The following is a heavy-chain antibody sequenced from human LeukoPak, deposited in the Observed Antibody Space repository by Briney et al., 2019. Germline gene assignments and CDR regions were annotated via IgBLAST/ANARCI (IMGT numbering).Heavy chain of an antibody. Sequence: GGSLRLSCAASGFTVSSNHMSWVRQAPGKGLEWVSVIYSGGSTYYADSVKGRFTISRDNSKNTLYLQMNSLRAEDTAVYYCAREAASVYYFDYWGQGTLVTVSS. CDR2: IYSGGST. D-gene: IGHD2-15*01. CDR1: GFTVSSNH. J-gene: IGHJ4*02. V-gene: IGHV3-66*01. CDR3: AREAASVYYFDY.